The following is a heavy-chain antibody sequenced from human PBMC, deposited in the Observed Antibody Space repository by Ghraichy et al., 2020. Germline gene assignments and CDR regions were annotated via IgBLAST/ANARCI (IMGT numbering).Heavy chain of an antibody. CDR1: GFTFSSYD. Sequence: GGSLRLSCAASGFTFSSYDMNWVRQAPGKGLEWVSYISSGSSPRHYADSVKGRFTVSRDNAKNSLYLQMNSLRDEDTAVYYCVRDLERFWVREYWGQGTLVTVSS. CDR2: ISSGSSPR. J-gene: IGHJ4*02. CDR3: VRDLERFWVREY. V-gene: IGHV3-48*02. D-gene: IGHD3-10*01.